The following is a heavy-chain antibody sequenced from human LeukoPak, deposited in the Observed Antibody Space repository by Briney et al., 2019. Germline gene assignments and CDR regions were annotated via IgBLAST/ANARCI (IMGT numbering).Heavy chain of an antibody. V-gene: IGHV3-33*01. D-gene: IGHD3-10*01. Sequence: PGGSLRLSCAASGFTFSSYGMHWVRQAPGKGLEWVAVIWYDGSNKYYADSVKGRFTISRDNSKNTLYLQMNSLRAEDTAAYYCARDQVGPGSYSESFDYWGQGTLVTVSS. J-gene: IGHJ4*02. CDR3: ARDQVGPGSYSESFDY. CDR1: GFTFSSYG. CDR2: IWYDGSNK.